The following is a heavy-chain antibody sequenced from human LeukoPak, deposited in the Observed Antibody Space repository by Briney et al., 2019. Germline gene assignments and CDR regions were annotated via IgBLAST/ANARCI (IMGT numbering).Heavy chain of an antibody. Sequence: SVKVSCKASGYTFTNYGISWVRQAPGQGLEWMGWISAYSGNTNYAQKLQGRVTMTTDTSTNTAYMELRSLRSDDTAVYYCARDGLTTDFDYWGQGTLVTVSS. J-gene: IGHJ4*02. D-gene: IGHD3-9*01. CDR1: GYTFTNYG. V-gene: IGHV1-18*01. CDR2: ISAYSGNT. CDR3: ARDGLTTDFDY.